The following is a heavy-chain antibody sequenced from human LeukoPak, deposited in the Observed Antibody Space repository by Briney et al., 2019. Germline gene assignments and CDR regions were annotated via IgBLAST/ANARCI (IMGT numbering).Heavy chain of an antibody. CDR1: GFTFSSYG. CDR2: IRYDGGNK. J-gene: IGHJ3*01. V-gene: IGHV3-30*02. Sequence: GGSLRLSCAASGFTFSSYGMHWVRQVPGKGLEWVTFIRYDGGNKYYADSVKGRFTISRDNSKNTLYLQTNSLRGEDTAVYYCAKDGVVSREPAAFDVWGQGTMVTVSS. D-gene: IGHD3-3*01. CDR3: AKDGVVSREPAAFDV.